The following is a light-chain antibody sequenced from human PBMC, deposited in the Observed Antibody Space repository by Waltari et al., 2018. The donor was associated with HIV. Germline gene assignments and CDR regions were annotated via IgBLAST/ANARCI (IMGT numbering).Light chain of an antibody. Sequence: SYVLTQPPSVSVAPGTTARITCGGNNIGTKSVHWYQHKPGQAPVLVIYSASDRPSGIPERFSGSNSGNTATLIISRVEAGDEADYYCQLWDSSSDHVIFGGGTKLTVL. CDR1: NIGTKS. J-gene: IGLJ2*01. CDR3: QLWDSSSDHVI. V-gene: IGLV3-21*04. CDR2: SAS.